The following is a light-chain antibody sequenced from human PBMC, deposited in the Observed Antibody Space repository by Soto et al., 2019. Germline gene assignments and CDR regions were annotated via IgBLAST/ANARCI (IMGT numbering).Light chain of an antibody. CDR1: QSVSSR. CDR3: QQYGNSPIT. Sequence: EIVMTQSPATLSVSPGERVTLSCRASQSVSSRLAWYQQKPGQSPRLLIYGASTRATGIPARFSGSGSGTDFTLSISRLEPEDFAVYYCQQYGNSPITFGQGTRLEIK. CDR2: GAS. J-gene: IGKJ5*01. V-gene: IGKV3-15*01.